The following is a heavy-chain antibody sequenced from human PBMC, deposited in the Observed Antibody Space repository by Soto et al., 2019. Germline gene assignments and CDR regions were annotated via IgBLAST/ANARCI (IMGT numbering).Heavy chain of an antibody. J-gene: IGHJ4*02. CDR3: ARDSITAAGTDY. Sequence: SVKVSCKASGGTFSSYTIGWVRQAPGQGLEWMGEIIPLFGTTNYVEKFQGRLTITADASTSTAYMELSSRRSEDTAMYYCARDSITAAGTDYWGQGPLVTVSS. V-gene: IGHV1-69*13. CDR2: IIPLFGTT. CDR1: GGTFSSYT. D-gene: IGHD6-13*01.